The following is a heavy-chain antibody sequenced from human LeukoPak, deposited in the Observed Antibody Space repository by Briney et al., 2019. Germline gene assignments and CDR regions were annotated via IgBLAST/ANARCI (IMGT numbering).Heavy chain of an antibody. J-gene: IGHJ4*02. CDR2: IRRKANSYAT. CDR3: TTCGGDCYLHY. Sequence: GGSLRLSCAASGFTFSGSAMQWVRQASGKGGEWVGSIRRKANSYATAYAASVRGNINRSREEAKKKANLKIDSLKTEDTAVYYCTTCGGDCYLHYWGQGTLVTVSS. D-gene: IGHD2-21*02. V-gene: IGHV3-73*01. CDR1: GFTFSGSA.